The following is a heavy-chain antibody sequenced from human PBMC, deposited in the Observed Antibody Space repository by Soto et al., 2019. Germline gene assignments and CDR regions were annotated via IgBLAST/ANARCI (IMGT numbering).Heavy chain of an antibody. D-gene: IGHD4-17*01. V-gene: IGHV4-30-4*01. CDR2: IYDSGST. CDR3: AREVIPLTTDWYFDL. Sequence: QLQLRESGPGLVKPSETLSLTCTVSGGSISGGVGGPYYWSWIRQPPGKGLEWIGYIYDSGSTYSNPSRKRRVTISVDTSKNQCSLRLSSVTAADTAVYYCAREVIPLTTDWYFDLWGRGNLVTVSS. CDR1: GGSISGGVGGPYY. J-gene: IGHJ2*01.